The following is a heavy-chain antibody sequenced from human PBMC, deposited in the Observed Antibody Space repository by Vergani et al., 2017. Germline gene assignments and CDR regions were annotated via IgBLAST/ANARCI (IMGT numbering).Heavy chain of an antibody. CDR3: AKGSLPYSSSWLGDY. CDR2: ISWNSGSI. V-gene: IGHV3-9*01. J-gene: IGHJ4*02. Sequence: EVQLVESGGGLVQPGRSLRLSCAASGFTFDDYAMHWVRQAPGKGLEWVSGISWNSGSIGYADSVKGRFTISRDNAKNSLYLQMNSLRAEDTALYYCAKGSLPYSSSWLGDYWGQGTLVTVSS. D-gene: IGHD6-13*01. CDR1: GFTFDDYA.